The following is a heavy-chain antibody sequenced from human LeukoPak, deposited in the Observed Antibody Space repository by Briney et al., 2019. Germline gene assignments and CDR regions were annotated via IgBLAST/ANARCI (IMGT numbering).Heavy chain of an antibody. CDR3: ARRTKLLWFDP. CDR1: GYTFTSYG. D-gene: IGHD3-10*01. V-gene: IGHV1-8*02. Sequence: ASVKVSCKASGYTFTSYGISWVRQATGQGLEWMGWMNPNSGNTGYAQKFQGRVTMTRNTSISTAYMELSSLRSEDTAVYYCARRTKLLWFDPWGQGTLVTVSS. J-gene: IGHJ5*02. CDR2: MNPNSGNT.